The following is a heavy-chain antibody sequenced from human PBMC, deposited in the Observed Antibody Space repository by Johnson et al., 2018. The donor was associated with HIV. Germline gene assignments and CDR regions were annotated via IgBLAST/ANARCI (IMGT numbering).Heavy chain of an antibody. Sequence: VHLVESGGGLVQPGGSLRLSCAASGYTVSSNYMYWVRQAPGKGLEWVSVIYSGGTTYYADSVKGRFIISRDISRNTVFLQMNSLRAEDTAVYYCARDREVVRGVRAFDIWGQGTMVAVSS. CDR3: ARDREVVRGVRAFDI. V-gene: IGHV3-66*01. CDR2: IYSGGTT. D-gene: IGHD3-10*01. J-gene: IGHJ3*02. CDR1: GYTVSSNY.